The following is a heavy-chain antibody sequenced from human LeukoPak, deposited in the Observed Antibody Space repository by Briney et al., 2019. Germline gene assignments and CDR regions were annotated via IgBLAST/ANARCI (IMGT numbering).Heavy chain of an antibody. J-gene: IGHJ4*02. V-gene: IGHV4-39*07. Sequence: PSETLSLTCTVSGGSISTSNYYWGWIRQPPGKGLEWIGNIFYSESTYYSPSLKSRVTISLDTSKNQFSLKLSSVTAADTAVYYCARESYGYFTGFDYWGQGTLVSVSS. CDR3: ARESYGYFTGFDY. D-gene: IGHD5-18*01. CDR2: IFYSEST. CDR1: GGSISTSNYY.